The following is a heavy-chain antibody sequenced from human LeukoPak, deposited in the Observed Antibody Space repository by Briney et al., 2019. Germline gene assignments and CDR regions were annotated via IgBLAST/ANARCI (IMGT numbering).Heavy chain of an antibody. CDR1: GLIFHDYT. V-gene: IGHV3-43*01. CDR2: ISRNGAVT. Sequence: GGSLRLSCAASGLIFHDYTMHWVRQAPGKGLEWVSLISRNGAVTKYADSVRGRFTVSRDNSKNSLFLQMNRLRAEDTAVYYCARERQLERLAFGKEGSAFDYWGQGTLVTVSS. J-gene: IGHJ4*02. CDR3: ARERQLERLAFGKEGSAFDY. D-gene: IGHD1-1*01.